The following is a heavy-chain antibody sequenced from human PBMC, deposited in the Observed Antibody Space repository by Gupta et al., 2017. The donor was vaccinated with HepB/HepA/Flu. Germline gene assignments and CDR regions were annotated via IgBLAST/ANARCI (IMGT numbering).Heavy chain of an antibody. Sequence: VQLVVSGGGLVQPGGYLRLSCAAHGFTLSGSWMDWVRQAPGKGLEWVANIKQDGSEKYYVDSVKGRFTISRDNAKNSLYLQMNSLRAEDTAVYYCARGDYVDYYGMDVWGQGTTVTVSS. CDR2: IKQDGSEK. CDR3: ARGDYVDYYGMDV. V-gene: IGHV3-7*01. D-gene: IGHD4-17*01. CDR1: GFTLSGSW. J-gene: IGHJ6*02.